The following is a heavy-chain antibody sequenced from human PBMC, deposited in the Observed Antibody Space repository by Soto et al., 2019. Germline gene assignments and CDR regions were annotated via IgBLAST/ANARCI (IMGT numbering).Heavy chain of an antibody. J-gene: IGHJ6*02. V-gene: IGHV3-23*01. CDR1: GFTFSSYA. Sequence: PGGSLRLSCAASGFTFSSYAMTWVRQAPGKGLEWVSTIGGLSESTYYAESVKGRFTISRDNSRNTLYLKLNSLSAEDTAIYYCAKVTTIFGVESYYYGMDVWGQGTTVTVSS. D-gene: IGHD3-3*01. CDR2: IGGLSEST. CDR3: AKVTTIFGVESYYYGMDV.